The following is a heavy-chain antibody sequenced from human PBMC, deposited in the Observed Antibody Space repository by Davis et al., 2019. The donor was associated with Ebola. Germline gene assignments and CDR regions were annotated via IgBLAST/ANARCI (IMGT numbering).Heavy chain of an antibody. Sequence: MPGGSLRLSCTVSGGSISSSSYYWGWIRQPPGKGLEWIGEINHSGSTNYNPSLKSRVTISVDTSKNQFSLKLSSVTAADTAVYYCARGPHTVGFDPWGQGTLVTVSS. CDR2: INHSGST. CDR3: ARGPHTVGFDP. J-gene: IGHJ5*02. V-gene: IGHV4-39*07. D-gene: IGHD4-17*01. CDR1: GGSISSSSYY.